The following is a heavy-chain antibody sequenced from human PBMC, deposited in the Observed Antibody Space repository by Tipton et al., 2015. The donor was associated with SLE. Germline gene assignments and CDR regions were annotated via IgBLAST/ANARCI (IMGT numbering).Heavy chain of an antibody. D-gene: IGHD3-3*01. V-gene: IGHV4-59*11. Sequence: TLSLTCTVSGGSISSHYWSWIRQPPRKGLEWIGYIYYSGSTNYNPSLKSRVTISVDTSKNQFPLKLSSVTAADTAVYYCARVFDFWSGYWFDYWGQGTLVTVSS. CDR1: GGSISSHY. CDR3: ARVFDFWSGYWFDY. J-gene: IGHJ4*02. CDR2: IYYSGST.